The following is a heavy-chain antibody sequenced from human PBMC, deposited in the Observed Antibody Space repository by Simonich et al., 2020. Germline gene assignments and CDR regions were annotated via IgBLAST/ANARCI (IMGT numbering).Heavy chain of an antibody. J-gene: IGHJ6*03. CDR3: ARDLRGSYYYYYYMDV. CDR1: GYTFTGYY. Sequence: QVQLVQSGAEVKKPGASVKVSCKASGYTFTGYYMHWVRQAPGQGLEVREGTNPKRGRTNDAQKIQGRVTMTRDTSSSTAYMELSRLRSDDTAVYYCARDLRGSYYYYYYMDVWGKGTTVTVSS. D-gene: IGHD1-26*01. CDR2: TNPKRGRT. V-gene: IGHV1-2*02.